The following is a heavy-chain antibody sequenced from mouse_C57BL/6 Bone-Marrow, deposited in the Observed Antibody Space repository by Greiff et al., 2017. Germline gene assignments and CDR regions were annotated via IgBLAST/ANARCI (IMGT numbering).Heavy chain of an antibody. CDR3: AKHSDYDDCRYFDV. Sequence: VQLKESGPGLVAPSQCLSITCTVSGFSLTSYGVDWVRQPPGTGLEWLGVIWGGGSTNYNSALMSRLSISKDNSKSQVFLKMNSLQTDDTAMYYGAKHSDYDDCRYFDVWGTGTTVTVSS. V-gene: IGHV2-9*01. CDR2: IWGGGST. J-gene: IGHJ1*03. CDR1: GFSLTSYG. D-gene: IGHD2-4*01.